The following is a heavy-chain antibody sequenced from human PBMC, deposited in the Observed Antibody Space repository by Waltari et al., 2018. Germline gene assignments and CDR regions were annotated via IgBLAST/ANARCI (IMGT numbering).Heavy chain of an antibody. J-gene: IGHJ4*02. D-gene: IGHD3-3*01. CDR1: GGSISSGDYY. Sequence: QVQLQESGPGLVKPSQTLSLTCIVSGGSISSGDYYWNWIRQPPGKGLEWIGYIYYSGITYHNPSLKSRITLSVDTSKNQFSLKLNSVTAADTAVYYCARGVTIFGVAIDYWGQGTLVTVSS. CDR3: ARGVTIFGVAIDY. CDR2: IYYSGIT. V-gene: IGHV4-30-4*01.